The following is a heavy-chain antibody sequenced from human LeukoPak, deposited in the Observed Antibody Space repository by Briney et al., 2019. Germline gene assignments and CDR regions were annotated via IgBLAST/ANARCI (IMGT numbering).Heavy chain of an antibody. D-gene: IGHD3-16*02. CDR2: TYFSGST. CDR1: GGSISSTTYY. J-gene: IGHJ5*02. V-gene: IGHV4-39*07. CDR3: ATDYDYIWGSFRQRGLIRS. Sequence: SETLSLTCSVSGGSISSTTYYWGWIRQPPGKGLEWIGSTYFSGSTSYNPSLQSRVTISVDTFKNQFSLSLRSVTAADTAIYYCATDYDYIWGSFRQRGLIRSWGQGILVSVSP.